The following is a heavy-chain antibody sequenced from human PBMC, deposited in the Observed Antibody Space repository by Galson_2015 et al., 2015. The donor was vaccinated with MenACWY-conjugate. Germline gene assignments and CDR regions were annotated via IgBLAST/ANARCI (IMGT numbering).Heavy chain of an antibody. J-gene: IGHJ4*02. CDR2: LIPIFGTA. CDR1: GGTFSSYA. CDR3: ASGRELLANFDY. D-gene: IGHD1-26*01. Sequence: VKVSCKASGGTFSSYAISWVRPAPGQGLEWMGGLIPIFGTANYAQKFQGRVTITADESTSTAYMELSSLRSEDTAVYYCASGRELLANFDYWGQGTLVTVSS. V-gene: IGHV1-69*01.